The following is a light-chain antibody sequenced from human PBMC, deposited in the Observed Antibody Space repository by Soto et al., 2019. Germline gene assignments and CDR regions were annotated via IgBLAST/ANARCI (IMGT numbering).Light chain of an antibody. CDR1: SSNIGSNT. V-gene: IGLV1-44*01. CDR2: SNN. J-gene: IGLJ1*01. Sequence: QSALPDPPSASGTPWHRVTISYSGSSSNIGSNTVNWYQQLPGTAPKLLIYSNNQRPSGVPDRFSGSKSGTSASLAISGLQSEDEADYYCAAWDDSLNGLYVFGTGTEVTV. CDR3: AAWDDSLNGLYV.